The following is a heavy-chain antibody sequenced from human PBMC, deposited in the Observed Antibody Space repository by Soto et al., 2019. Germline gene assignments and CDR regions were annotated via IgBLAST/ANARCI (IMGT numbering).Heavy chain of an antibody. V-gene: IGHV3-15*01. D-gene: IGHD3-16*01. CDR3: TTDLNYFNRPDYDYIWGSYWFAFDI. CDR1: GFTFSNAW. Sequence: GGSLRLSCAASGFTFSNAWMSWVRQAPGKGLEWVGRIKSKTDGGTTDYAAPVKGRFTISRDDSKNTLYLQMNSLKTEDTAVYYCTTDLNYFNRPDYDYIWGSYWFAFDIWGQGTMLTVSS. CDR2: IKSKTDGGTT. J-gene: IGHJ3*02.